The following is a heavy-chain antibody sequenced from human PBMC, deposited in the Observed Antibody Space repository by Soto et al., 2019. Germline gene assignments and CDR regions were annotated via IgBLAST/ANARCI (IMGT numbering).Heavy chain of an antibody. V-gene: IGHV3-23*01. J-gene: IGHJ4*02. D-gene: IGHD3-10*01. CDR1: GFTFSSYA. CDR3: EKLKSRGSGALVY. CDR2: ISGSGGST. Sequence: EVQLLESGGGLVQPGGSLRLSCAASGFTFSSYAMSWVRQAPGKGLEWVSAISGSGGSTYYADSVKGRFNISRDNSKNTLYLQVNSLGAEDTAVYYCEKLKSRGSGALVYWGQGTLVTVSS.